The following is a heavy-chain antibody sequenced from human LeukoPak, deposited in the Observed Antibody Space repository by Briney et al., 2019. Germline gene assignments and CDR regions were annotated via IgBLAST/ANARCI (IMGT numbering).Heavy chain of an antibody. CDR1: GFTVSSNS. Sequence: SGGSLRLSCTVSGFTVSSNSMSWVRQAPGKGLEWVSFIYSGGNTHFSDSVKGRFTISRDNAKNSLYLQMNSLRAEDTAVYYCAREGSAGGAFDIWGQGTMVTVSS. D-gene: IGHD2-15*01. V-gene: IGHV3-53*01. J-gene: IGHJ3*02. CDR3: AREGSAGGAFDI. CDR2: IYSGGNT.